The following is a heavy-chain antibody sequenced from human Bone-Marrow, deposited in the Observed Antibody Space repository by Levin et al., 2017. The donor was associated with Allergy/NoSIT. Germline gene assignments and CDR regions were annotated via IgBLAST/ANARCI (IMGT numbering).Heavy chain of an antibody. V-gene: IGHV4-59*01. CDR3: ARVARGYSYGFSIDY. CDR1: GGSISSYY. J-gene: IGHJ4*02. Sequence: SQTLSLTCTVSGGSISSYYLSWIRQPPGKGLEWIGYIHDSGSSNYNPPLKSRVTISIDTSKNQFSLKLTSVTAADTAVYYCARVARGYSYGFSIDYWGQGTLVTVSS. CDR2: IHDSGSS. D-gene: IGHD5-18*01.